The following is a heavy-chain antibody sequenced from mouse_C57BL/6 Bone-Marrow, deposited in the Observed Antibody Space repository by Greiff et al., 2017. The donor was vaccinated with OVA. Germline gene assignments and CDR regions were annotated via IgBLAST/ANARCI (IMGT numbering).Heavy chain of an antibody. CDR2: IYPGSGST. D-gene: IGHD1-1*01. CDR1: GYTFTSYW. J-gene: IGHJ4*01. CDR3: ARAGYYGSSPYYAMDY. Sequence: QVHVKQPGAELVKPGASVKMSCKASGYTFTSYWITWVKQRPGQGLEWIGDIYPGSGSTNYNEKFKSKATLTVDTSSSTAYMQLSSLTSEDSAVYYCARAGYYGSSPYYAMDYWGQGTSVTVSS. V-gene: IGHV1-55*01.